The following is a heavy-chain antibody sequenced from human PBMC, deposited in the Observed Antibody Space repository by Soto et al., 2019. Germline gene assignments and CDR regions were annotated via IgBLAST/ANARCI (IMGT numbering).Heavy chain of an antibody. D-gene: IGHD6-13*01. CDR1: GFTFSTYG. CDR3: ARPSIAAAGNDAFDI. J-gene: IGHJ3*02. CDR2: ISYDGTNK. V-gene: IGHV3-33*02. Sequence: PGGSLRLSCAASGFTFSTYGMHWVRQAPGKGLEWVAVISYDGTNKFYADSAKGRFTISRDNSKNTLFLQMNSLRAEDTAVYYCARPSIAAAGNDAFDIWGQGTMVTVSS.